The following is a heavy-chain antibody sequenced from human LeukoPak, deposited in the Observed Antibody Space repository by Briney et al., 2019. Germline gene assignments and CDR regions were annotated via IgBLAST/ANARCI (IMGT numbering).Heavy chain of an antibody. D-gene: IGHD2-2*01. V-gene: IGHV3-33*01. CDR1: GFTFSSYG. CDR3: ARAPLRTISTDY. CDR2: IWYDGSNK. Sequence: GGSLRLSCAASGFTFSSYGMHWVRQAPSKGLEWVAVIWYDGSNKYYADSVKGRFTISRDNSKNTLYLQMNSLRAEDTAVYYCARAPLRTISTDYWGQGTLVTVSS. J-gene: IGHJ4*02.